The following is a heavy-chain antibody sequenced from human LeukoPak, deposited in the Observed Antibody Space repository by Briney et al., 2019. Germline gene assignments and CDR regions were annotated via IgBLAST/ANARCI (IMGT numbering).Heavy chain of an antibody. D-gene: IGHD2-8*01. V-gene: IGHV4-31*03. CDR1: GGSISSGGYY. CDR2: IYYSGST. Sequence: PSQTLSLTCTVSGGSISSGGYYWSWIRPHPGKGLEWIGYIYYSGSTYYNPSLKSRVTISVDTSKNQFSLKLSSVTAADTAVYYCAREDSVSCFDYWGQGTLVTVSS. CDR3: AREDSVSCFDY. J-gene: IGHJ4*02.